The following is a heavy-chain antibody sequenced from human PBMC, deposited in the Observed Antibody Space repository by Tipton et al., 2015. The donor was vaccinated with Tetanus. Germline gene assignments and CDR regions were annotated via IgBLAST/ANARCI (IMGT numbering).Heavy chain of an antibody. Sequence: GLVKPSETLSLTCTVSGGSISTRNYFWGWIRQAPGKGLEWIGEINHRGGIPYNPSLRGRVTISVDTSKNHFSLNMSSVTAADTAVYYCAILPKHWLAPRGAPWGQGILVTVSS. CDR3: AILPKHWLAPRGAP. J-gene: IGHJ5*02. CDR2: INHRGGI. CDR1: GGSISTRNYF. V-gene: IGHV4-39*07. D-gene: IGHD6-19*01.